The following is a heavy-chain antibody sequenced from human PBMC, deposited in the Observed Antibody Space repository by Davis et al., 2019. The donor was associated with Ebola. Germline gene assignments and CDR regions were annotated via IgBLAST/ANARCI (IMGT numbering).Heavy chain of an antibody. CDR3: ARFCHYTDCSYFDY. CDR1: GFTFSNYD. J-gene: IGHJ4*02. Sequence: GESLKISCAASGFTFSNYDMSWVRQVPGKWLEWVSTISATEAHTHYSDSVKGRFTISRDNSKDTLYLQMNSLRAEDTATYYCARFCHYTDCSYFDYWGQGTMVAVSS. D-gene: IGHD3-3*01. V-gene: IGHV3-23*01. CDR2: ISATEAHT.